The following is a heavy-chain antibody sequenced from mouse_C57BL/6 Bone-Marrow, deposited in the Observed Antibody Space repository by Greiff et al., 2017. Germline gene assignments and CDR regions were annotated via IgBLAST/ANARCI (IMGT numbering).Heavy chain of an antibody. CDR1: GYAFSSYW. CDR3: ARRRFLHYYRYYFDY. D-gene: IGHD1-2*01. J-gene: IGHJ2*01. CDR2: IYPGDGDT. Sequence: VKLQQSGAELVKPGASVKISCKASGYAFSSYWMNWVKQRPGKGLEWIGQIYPGDGDTNYNGKFKGKATLTADKSSSTAYMQLSSLTSEDSAVYFCARRRFLHYYRYYFDYWGQGTTLTVSS. V-gene: IGHV1-80*01.